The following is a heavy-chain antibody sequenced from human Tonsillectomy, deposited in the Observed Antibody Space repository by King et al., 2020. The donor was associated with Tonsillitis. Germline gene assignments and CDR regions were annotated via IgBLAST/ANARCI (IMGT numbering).Heavy chain of an antibody. CDR2: IKSKTDDGAT. D-gene: IGHD3-3*01. J-gene: IGHJ6*03. Sequence: QLVQSGGGLVKPGGSLRLSCAASGFTFNNAWMNWVRQAPGKGLEWVGRIKSKTDDGATDYAAPAQGRFTISRDDSKNTLYLQLNSLKTEDTAVYYCTTGHHAFWSGYFYYYYYYMDVWGKGTTVTVS. CDR3: TTGHHAFWSGYFYYYYYYMDV. CDR1: GFTFNNAW. V-gene: IGHV3-15*07.